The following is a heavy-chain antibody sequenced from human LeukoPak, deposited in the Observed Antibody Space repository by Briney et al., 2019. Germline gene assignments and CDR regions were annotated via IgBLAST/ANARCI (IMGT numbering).Heavy chain of an antibody. Sequence: ASVKVSCKASGYTFTSYDINWVRQATGQGLEWMGWINPNSGGTNYAQKFQGRVTMTRDTSISTAYMELSRLRSDDTAVYYCARYYYDSSGYYDYWGQGTLVTVSS. D-gene: IGHD3-22*01. CDR3: ARYYYDSSGYYDY. J-gene: IGHJ4*02. V-gene: IGHV1-2*02. CDR1: GYTFTSYD. CDR2: INPNSGGT.